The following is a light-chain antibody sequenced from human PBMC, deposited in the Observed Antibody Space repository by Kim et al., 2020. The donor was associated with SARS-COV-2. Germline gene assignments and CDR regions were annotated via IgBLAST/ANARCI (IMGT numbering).Light chain of an antibody. CDR1: SSVIGAYNY. J-gene: IGLJ2*01. Sequence: GQSVTISCTGTSSVIGAYNYVSWYQQHPGKAPKVMIYEVSKRPSGVPDRFSGSKSGNTASLTVSGLQADDEADYYCCSYAGTNNVLFGGGTQLTVL. CDR3: CSYAGTNNVL. V-gene: IGLV2-8*01. CDR2: EVS.